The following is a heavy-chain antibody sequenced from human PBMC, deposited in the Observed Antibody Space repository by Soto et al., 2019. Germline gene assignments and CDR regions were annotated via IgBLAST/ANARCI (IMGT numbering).Heavy chain of an antibody. V-gene: IGHV1-18*01. Sequence: ASVKVSCKASGYTFTSYGISWVRQAPGQGLEWMGWISAYNGNTNYAQKLQGRVTMTTDTSTSTAYMELRSLRSDDTAVYYCARWDDIVGYYYGMDVWGQGTTVTVSS. D-gene: IGHD2-21*01. J-gene: IGHJ6*02. CDR1: GYTFTSYG. CDR3: ARWDDIVGYYYGMDV. CDR2: ISAYNGNT.